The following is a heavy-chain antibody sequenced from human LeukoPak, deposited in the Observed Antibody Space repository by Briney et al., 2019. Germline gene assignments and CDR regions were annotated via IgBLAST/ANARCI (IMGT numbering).Heavy chain of an antibody. V-gene: IGHV4-59*01. J-gene: IGHJ5*02. CDR2: IYYSGST. CDR3: ARDNYYDFWSGYYENWFDP. D-gene: IGHD3-3*01. CDR1: GGSISSYY. Sequence: PSETLSLTCTVSGGSISSYYWSWIRQPPGKGLEWIGYIYYSGSTNYNPSLKSRVTISVDTSKNQFSLKLSSVTAADTAVYYCARDNYYDFWSGYYENWFDPWGQGTLVTVSS.